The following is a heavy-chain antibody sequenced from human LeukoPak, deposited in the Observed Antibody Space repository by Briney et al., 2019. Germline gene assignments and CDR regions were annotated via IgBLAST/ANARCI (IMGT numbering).Heavy chain of an antibody. D-gene: IGHD2-2*01. V-gene: IGHV1-69*13. J-gene: IGHJ6*02. CDR3: ARLPLYCTSTSCYVVPPYGMDV. Sequence: SVKVSCKASGGTFSSYAISWVRQAPGQGLEWMGGIIPIFGTANYAQKFQGRVTITADESTSTAYMELSSLRSEDTAVYYCARLPLYCTSTSCYVVPPYGMDVWGQGTTVTVSS. CDR2: IIPIFGTA. CDR1: GGTFSSYA.